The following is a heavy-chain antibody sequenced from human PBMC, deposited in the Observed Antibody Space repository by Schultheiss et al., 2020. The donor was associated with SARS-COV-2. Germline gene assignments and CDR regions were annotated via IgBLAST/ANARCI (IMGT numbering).Heavy chain of an antibody. CDR3: ARDPPHYYGSGSRGDI. CDR1: GFTFSNAW. CDR2: ISGSGGST. Sequence: GGSLRLSCAASGFTFSNAWMSWVRQAPGKGLEWVSAISGSGGSTYYADSVKGRFTISRDNSKNTLYLQMNSLRAEDTAVYYCARDPPHYYGSGSRGDIWGQGTMVTVSS. D-gene: IGHD3-10*01. J-gene: IGHJ3*02. V-gene: IGHV3-23*01.